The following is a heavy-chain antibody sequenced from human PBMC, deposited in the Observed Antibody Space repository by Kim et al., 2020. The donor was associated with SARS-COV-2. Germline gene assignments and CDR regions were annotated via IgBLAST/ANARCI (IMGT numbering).Heavy chain of an antibody. J-gene: IGHJ6*02. CDR3: VRGGLSYSSGWYHYYYGMDV. D-gene: IGHD6-19*01. V-gene: IGHV1-2*05. CDR1: GYTFTGYY. Sequence: ASVKVSCKASGYTFTGYYMHWVRQAPGQGLEWMGLINPNSGGTNYAQKFQGRVTMTRETSISTTYMELSRLSSDVTVVYYCVRGGLSYSSGWYHYYYGMDVWGQGTTVTVSS. CDR2: INPNSGGT.